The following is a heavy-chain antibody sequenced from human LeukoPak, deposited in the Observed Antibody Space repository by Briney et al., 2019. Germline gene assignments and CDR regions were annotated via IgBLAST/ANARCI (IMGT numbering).Heavy chain of an antibody. V-gene: IGHV4-59*11. D-gene: IGHD6-19*01. Sequence: PSETLSLTCTVSGVSMIDQHWSWLRQPPGKGLEWIGYIYYTGRTYYNPSLMGRVTISVDTSTNQFSLDLNSVTAADTAVYYCARGNGWYYFWGQGTLVTVSS. CDR3: ARGNGWYYF. CDR1: GVSMIDQH. J-gene: IGHJ4*02. CDR2: IYYTGRT.